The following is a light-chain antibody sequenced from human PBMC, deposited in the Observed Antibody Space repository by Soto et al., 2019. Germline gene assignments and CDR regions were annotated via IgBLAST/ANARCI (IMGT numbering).Light chain of an antibody. V-gene: IGKV2-28*01. Sequence: DIVLTQSPLSLPVTPGEPASISCRSSQSILHSYEYIYLDWYMQKPGQSPQLLVYLGSIRASGVPDRFSGSGSCTDFTLKITRLEAEDVGFYYCMQGIQAPLTFGLGTKVEIK. CDR3: MQGIQAPLT. CDR1: QSILHSYEYIY. J-gene: IGKJ1*01. CDR2: LGS.